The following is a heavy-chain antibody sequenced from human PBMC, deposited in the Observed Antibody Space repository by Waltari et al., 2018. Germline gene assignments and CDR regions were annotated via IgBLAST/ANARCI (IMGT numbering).Heavy chain of an antibody. V-gene: IGHV4-39*01. CDR3: GRIAFGDEGGYFQH. CDR2: MQSSRRT. D-gene: IGHD4-17*01. CDR1: CGSITTNHH. J-gene: IGHJ1*01. Sequence: QLQLQESGPGLVKPSETLSLTCSVSCGSITTNHHWGWIRQPPGTGLEWMGNMQSSRRTLYNPSLERRVAISLDTWKNQCSVGLTSVGAADTAVYFCGRIAFGDEGGYFQHWGQGPLVSASS.